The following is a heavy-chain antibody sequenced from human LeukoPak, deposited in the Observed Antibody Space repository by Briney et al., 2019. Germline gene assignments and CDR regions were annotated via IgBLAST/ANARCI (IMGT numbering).Heavy chain of an antibody. CDR1: GFTFSTYA. Sequence: PGGSLRLSCAASGFTFSTYAMHWVRQAPGKGLEWVAVISYDGSFKYNADSVKGRFTISRDNSKNTLYLQMNSLRAEDTAVYYCARELLWFGESLYQRDAFDIWGQGTMVTVSS. D-gene: IGHD3-10*01. V-gene: IGHV3-30-3*01. CDR2: ISYDGSFK. J-gene: IGHJ3*02. CDR3: ARELLWFGESLYQRDAFDI.